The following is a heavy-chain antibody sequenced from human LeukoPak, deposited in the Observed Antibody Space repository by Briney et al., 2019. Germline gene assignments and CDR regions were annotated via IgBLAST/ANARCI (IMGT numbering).Heavy chain of an antibody. CDR1: GGSFSGYY. CDR3: ARGRIQLWSGNYYYGMDV. J-gene: IGHJ6*04. D-gene: IGHD5-18*01. Sequence: SETLSLTCAVYGGSFSGYYWSWIRQPPGKGLEWIGEINHSGSTNYNPSLESRVTISVDTSKNQFSLKLSSVTAADTAVYYCARGRIQLWSGNYYYGMDVWGKGTTVTVSS. CDR2: INHSGST. V-gene: IGHV4-34*01.